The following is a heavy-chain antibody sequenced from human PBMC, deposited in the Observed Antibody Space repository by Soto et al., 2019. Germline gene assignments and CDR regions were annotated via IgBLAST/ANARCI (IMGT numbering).Heavy chain of an antibody. Sequence: ASVKVSCKASGYTFTIYDINGVVQSALQGREWMGWMNPNSGNTGYAQKFQGRVTMTRNTSISTAYMELSSLRSEDTAVYYCARMRYSSGWRPKSNWFDPWGQGTLVTVSS. V-gene: IGHV1-8*01. CDR2: MNPNSGNT. CDR3: ARMRYSSGWRPKSNWFDP. CDR1: GYTFTIYD. J-gene: IGHJ5*02. D-gene: IGHD6-19*01.